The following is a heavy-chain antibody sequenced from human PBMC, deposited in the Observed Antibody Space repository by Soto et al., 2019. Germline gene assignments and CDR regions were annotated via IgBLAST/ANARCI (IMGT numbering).Heavy chain of an antibody. Sequence: GASVKVSCKASGYTFTSYSISWVLQAPGQGLEWMGWISAYNGNTNYAQELQGRVTMTTDTSTSTAYMELRSLRSDDTAVYYCARNHDRARVSLVFQHWGQGTLVTVSS. D-gene: IGHD3-9*01. CDR1: GYTFTSYS. V-gene: IGHV1-18*01. CDR2: ISAYNGNT. CDR3: ARNHDRARVSLVFQH. J-gene: IGHJ1*01.